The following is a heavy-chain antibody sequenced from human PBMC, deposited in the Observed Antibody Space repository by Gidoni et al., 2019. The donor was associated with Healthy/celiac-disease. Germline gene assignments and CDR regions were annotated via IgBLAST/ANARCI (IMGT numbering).Heavy chain of an antibody. J-gene: IGHJ6*02. CDR2: ISWNSGSI. V-gene: IGHV3-9*01. CDR3: AKELRVVPAVDYYYYGMDV. Sequence: EVQLVESGGGLVQPGRSLRLSCAASGFTFDDYAMHWVRQAPGKGLEWVSGISWNSGSIGYADSVKGRFTISRDNAKNSLYLQMNSLRAEDTALYYCAKELRVVPAVDYYYYGMDVWGQGTTVTVSS. CDR1: GFTFDDYA. D-gene: IGHD2-2*01.